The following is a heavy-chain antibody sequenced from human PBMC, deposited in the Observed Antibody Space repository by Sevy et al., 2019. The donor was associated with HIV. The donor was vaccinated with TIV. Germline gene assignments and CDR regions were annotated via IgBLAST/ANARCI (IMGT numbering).Heavy chain of an antibody. D-gene: IGHD3-10*02. CDR2: TYYRSKWYN. V-gene: IGHV6-1*01. Sequence: SQTLSLTCAISGDSISSNSAAWIWIRQSPSRGLEWLGRTYYRSKWYNDYAVSVKSRITINPDTSKNQFSLQLNSVTPEDTAVYYCARGRDMFSRNTRLDPWGQGTLVTVSS. CDR1: GDSISSNSAA. CDR3: ARGRDMFSRNTRLDP. J-gene: IGHJ5*02.